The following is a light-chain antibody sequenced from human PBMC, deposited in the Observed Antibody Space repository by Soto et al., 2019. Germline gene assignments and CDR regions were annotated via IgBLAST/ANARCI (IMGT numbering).Light chain of an antibody. CDR2: GAS. V-gene: IGKV3-15*01. J-gene: IGKJ5*01. CDR3: QQYNSWTPMT. CDR1: ESVSSN. Sequence: EVVMTQSPATLSVSPGERATLSCRASESVSSNLAWYQQRPGQAPRLVIYGASTRATGIPARFSGGGSGTEFTLTTSSLQSADVAVYYCQQYNSWTPMTFGQGTRLEMK.